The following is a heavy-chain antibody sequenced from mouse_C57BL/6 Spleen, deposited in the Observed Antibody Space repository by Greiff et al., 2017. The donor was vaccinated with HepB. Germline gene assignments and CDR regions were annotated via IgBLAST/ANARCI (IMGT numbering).Heavy chain of an antibody. D-gene: IGHD2-1*01. CDR1: GYTFTSYG. CDR2: IYPRSGNT. Sequence: VKLQQSGAELARPGASVKLSCKASGYTFTSYGISWVKQRTGQGLEWIGEIYPRSGNTYYNEKFKGKATLTADKSSSTAYMELRSLTSEDSAVYFCARGGYGNHGAYWGQGTLVTVSA. J-gene: IGHJ3*01. V-gene: IGHV1-81*01. CDR3: ARGGYGNHGAY.